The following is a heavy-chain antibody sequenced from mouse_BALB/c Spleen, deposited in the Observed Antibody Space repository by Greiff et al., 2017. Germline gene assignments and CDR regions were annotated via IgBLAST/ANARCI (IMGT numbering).Heavy chain of an antibody. J-gene: IGHJ4*01. D-gene: IGHD2-12*01. CDR3: ASDNDGEYAMDY. Sequence: EVKLKESGGGLVQPGGSRKLSCAASGFTFSSFGMHWVRQAPEKGLEWVAYISSGSSTTNYADTVKGRFTISRDNPKNTLFLQMTSLRSEDTAMYYCASDNDGEYAMDYWGQGTSVTVSS. CDR1: GFTFSSFG. V-gene: IGHV5-17*02. CDR2: ISSGSSTT.